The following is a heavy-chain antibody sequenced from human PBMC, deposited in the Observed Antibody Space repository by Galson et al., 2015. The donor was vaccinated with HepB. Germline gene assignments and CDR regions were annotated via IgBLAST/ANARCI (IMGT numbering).Heavy chain of an antibody. CDR1: GGSFRGYY. D-gene: IGHD3-22*01. CDR2: INHSGST. Sequence: ETLSLTCAVYGGSFRGYYWSWIRQPPGKGLEWIGEINHSGSTNYNPSLKSRVTISVDTSKNQFSLKLSSVTAADTAVYYCARVKGTYYYDSSGYYYPSSFYYFDYWGQGTLVTVSS. CDR3: ARVKGTYYYDSSGYYYPSSFYYFDY. V-gene: IGHV4-34*01. J-gene: IGHJ4*02.